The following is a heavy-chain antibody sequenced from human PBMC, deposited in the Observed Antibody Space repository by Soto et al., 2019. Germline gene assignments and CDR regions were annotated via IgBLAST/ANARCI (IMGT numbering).Heavy chain of an antibody. CDR1: GGSITPFY. V-gene: IGHV4-59*08. Sequence: SETLSLTCSVSGGSITPFYWSWIRQPPGKGLEWIGYIYYSGSSNYNPSLKGRVTISVDTSKNQFSLKLTSVTAADTAVYYCARHPDYSTSSRGWFDPWGQGTLVTVSS. D-gene: IGHD6-6*01. CDR3: ARHPDYSTSSRGWFDP. CDR2: IYYSGSS. J-gene: IGHJ5*02.